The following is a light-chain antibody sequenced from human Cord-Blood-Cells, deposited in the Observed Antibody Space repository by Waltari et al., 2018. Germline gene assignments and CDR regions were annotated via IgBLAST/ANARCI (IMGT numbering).Light chain of an antibody. V-gene: IGLV1-47*01. CDR1: SSHIGSNY. CDR2: RNN. Sequence: QSVLTQPPSASGTPGQRVTISCSGSSSHIGSNYVYWYQQRPGTAPKPLIYRNNQRPSGVPDRFSGSKSGTSASLAISGLRSEDEADYYCAAWDDSLSGPVFGGGTKLTVL. CDR3: AAWDDSLSGPV. J-gene: IGLJ2*01.